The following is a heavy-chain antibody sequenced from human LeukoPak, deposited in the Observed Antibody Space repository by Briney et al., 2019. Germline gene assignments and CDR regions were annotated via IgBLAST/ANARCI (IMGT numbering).Heavy chain of an antibody. CDR1: GYTFTSYG. Sequence: AASVKVSCKASGYTFTSYGISWVRQAPGQGLEWMGWISAYNGNTNYAQKLQGRVTMTTDTSTSTSYMELRSLRSDDTAVYYCATYSGYDGVWFDPWGQGTLVTVSS. V-gene: IGHV1-18*01. CDR2: ISAYNGNT. D-gene: IGHD5-12*01. J-gene: IGHJ5*02. CDR3: ATYSGYDGVWFDP.